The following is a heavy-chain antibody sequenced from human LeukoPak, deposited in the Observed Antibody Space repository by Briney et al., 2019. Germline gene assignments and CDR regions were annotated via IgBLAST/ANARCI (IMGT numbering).Heavy chain of an antibody. V-gene: IGHV5-51*01. CDR3: ARFGGYCSSTICYGGFDY. CDR1: GYSFTNYW. Sequence: GESLQISCEGSGYSFTNYWIGWVRQMPGKGLEWMGIIHPDDSDTRYSPSFQGQVTISADKSIATAYLQWSSLKASDTAMYYCARFGGYCSSTICYGGFDYWGQGTLVTVSS. CDR2: IHPDDSDT. J-gene: IGHJ4*02. D-gene: IGHD2-2*01.